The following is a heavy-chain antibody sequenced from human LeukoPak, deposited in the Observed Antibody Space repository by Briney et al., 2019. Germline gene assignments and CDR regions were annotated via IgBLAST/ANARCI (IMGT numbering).Heavy chain of an antibody. CDR2: IRDSGSST. J-gene: IGHJ4*02. V-gene: IGHV3-23*01. CDR3: AKDVGKWESLHFFDY. CDR1: GFTFSSYA. D-gene: IGHD1-26*01. Sequence: GGALRLSCAASGFTFSSYAMSWVRQAPGKGLEWVSAIRDSGSSTHYADSVKGRFTTSRDYSKNTLFLQMNSLRGDDTAVYYCAKDVGKWESLHFFDYWGQGTLVTVSS.